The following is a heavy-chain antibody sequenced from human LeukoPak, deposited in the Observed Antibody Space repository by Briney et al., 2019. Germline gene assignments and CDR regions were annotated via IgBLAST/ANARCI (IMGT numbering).Heavy chain of an antibody. CDR2: INPNSGIT. V-gene: IGHV1-2*02. J-gene: IGHJ4*02. Sequence: ASVKVSCRASGYTFTGYYMHWVRQAPGQGLEWMEWINPNSGITNYAQKFQGRVTITRDTSISTAYMELSSLRSDDTAVYYCARNIENWGQGTLVTVSS. CDR1: GYTFTGYY. CDR3: ARNIEN. D-gene: IGHD2/OR15-2a*01.